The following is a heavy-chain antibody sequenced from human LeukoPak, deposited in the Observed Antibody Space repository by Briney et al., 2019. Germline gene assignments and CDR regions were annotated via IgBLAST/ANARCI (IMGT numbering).Heavy chain of an antibody. V-gene: IGHV3-23*01. Sequence: PGGALRLSCAASGFTFSSYAMNWVRQAPGKGLEWVSSISGSGGSTYYTDSVKGRFTNSRDNSKNMLYLQMSSLRAEDTAVYYCTYECDAGIFYNHDDSGGRGTLIIVSS. CDR2: ISGSGGST. D-gene: IGHD3-10*01. J-gene: IGHJ4*02. CDR3: TYECDAGIFYNHDDS. CDR1: GFTFSSYA.